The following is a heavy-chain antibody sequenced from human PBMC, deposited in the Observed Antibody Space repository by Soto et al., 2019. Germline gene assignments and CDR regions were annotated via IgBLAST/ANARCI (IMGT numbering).Heavy chain of an antibody. Sequence: EVQLVESGGGLVQPGGSLRLSCAASGFMFSSHWMHWVRQAPGKGLVWVSRISADGSNTNYADSVKGRFTISRDHARNTLFLQMNSLTAEDTAVYYCARRTDAYNWADYWGQGTLVTVSS. V-gene: IGHV3-74*01. J-gene: IGHJ4*02. CDR1: GFMFSSHW. D-gene: IGHD1-1*01. CDR3: ARRTDAYNWADY. CDR2: ISADGSNT.